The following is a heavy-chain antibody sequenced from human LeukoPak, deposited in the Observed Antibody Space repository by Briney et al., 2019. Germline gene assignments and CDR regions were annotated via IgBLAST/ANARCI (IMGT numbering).Heavy chain of an antibody. Sequence: GGSLRLSCAASGFTFSDFWMSWVRQAPGKGLEWVANIKKDGSEKYYVDSVEGRFTISRDNAKNSLYLQMSSLRAEDTAMYYCATYSGAHHKTFDYWGQGTLVTVSS. J-gene: IGHJ4*02. D-gene: IGHD1-26*01. V-gene: IGHV3-7*03. CDR2: IKKDGSEK. CDR1: GFTFSDFW. CDR3: ATYSGAHHKTFDY.